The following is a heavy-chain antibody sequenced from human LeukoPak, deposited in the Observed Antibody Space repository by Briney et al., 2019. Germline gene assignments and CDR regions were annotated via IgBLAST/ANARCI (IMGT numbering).Heavy chain of an antibody. CDR2: IYYSGST. V-gene: IGHV4-39*07. D-gene: IGHD1-1*01. CDR1: GGSISSSSYH. CDR3: ARGRRGTAVAPQQRFDP. Sequence: SETLSLTCTVSGGSISSSSYHWGWIRQPPGKGLEWIGSIYYSGSTNYNPSLKSRVTISVDTSKNQFSLKLSSVTAADTAVYYCARGRRGTAVAPQQRFDPWGQGTLVTVSS. J-gene: IGHJ5*02.